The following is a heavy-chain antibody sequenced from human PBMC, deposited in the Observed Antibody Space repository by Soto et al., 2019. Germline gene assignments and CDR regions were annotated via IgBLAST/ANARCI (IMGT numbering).Heavy chain of an antibody. CDR2: ISSSSSTI. CDR3: ARYCSGGSCYSVSFDI. J-gene: IGHJ3*02. CDR1: GFTFSSYS. D-gene: IGHD2-15*01. Sequence: EVQLVESGGGLVQPGGSLRLSCAASGFTFSSYSMNWVRQAPGKGLEWVSYISSSSSTIYYADSVKGRFTISRDNAKNSLYLQMNSLRAEDTAVYYCARYCSGGSCYSVSFDIWGQGTMVTVSS. V-gene: IGHV3-48*01.